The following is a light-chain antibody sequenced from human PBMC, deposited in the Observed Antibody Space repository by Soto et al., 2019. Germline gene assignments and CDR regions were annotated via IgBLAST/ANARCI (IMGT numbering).Light chain of an antibody. CDR3: FSYTGGSTLL. CDR2: EVS. Sequence: QSALTQPASVSGSPGQSITISCTGTSSDVGGYNYVSWYQQHPGKAPKLIIYEVSNRTSGVSNRFSGSKSGNTDSLTISGLQAEDGWDYYCFSYTGGSTLLFGGGTKLPV. V-gene: IGLV2-14*01. J-gene: IGLJ2*01. CDR1: SSDVGGYNY.